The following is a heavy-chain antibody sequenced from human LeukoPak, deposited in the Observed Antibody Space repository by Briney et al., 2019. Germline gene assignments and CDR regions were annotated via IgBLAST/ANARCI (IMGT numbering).Heavy chain of an antibody. D-gene: IGHD3-22*01. Sequence: SETLSLTCTVSGVSIANTFYYWTWLRQPAGKGREWIGRIYTTGSTDYNPSLRSRVTISLDTARNQFSLKLSSVTAADTAVYYCARLLDNDISGDPDTFDVWGQGTTVIVSS. J-gene: IGHJ3*01. CDR1: GVSIANTFYY. CDR2: IYTTGST. CDR3: ARLLDNDISGDPDTFDV. V-gene: IGHV4-61*02.